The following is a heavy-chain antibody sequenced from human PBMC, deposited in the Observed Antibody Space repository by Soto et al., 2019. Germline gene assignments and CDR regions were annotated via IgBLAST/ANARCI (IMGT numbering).Heavy chain of an antibody. CDR1: GYTFTSFR. CDR3: TTDSYGNVDY. Sequence: QVHLVQSGAEVKKPGASVKISCKASGYTFTSFRMHWVRQAPGRRLEWMGWFNADSGYTKYSQKFQGRVTITRDTAASTGYMKLGSLRSEDAAVDYCTTDSYGNVDYWGQGHLVPVSP. D-gene: IGHD5-18*01. CDR2: FNADSGYT. J-gene: IGHJ4*02. V-gene: IGHV1-3*01.